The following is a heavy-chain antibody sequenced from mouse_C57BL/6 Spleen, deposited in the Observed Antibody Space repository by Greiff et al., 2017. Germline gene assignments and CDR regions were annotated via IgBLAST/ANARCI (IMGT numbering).Heavy chain of an antibody. D-gene: IGHD2-5*01. Sequence: EVMLVEPEGGLVQPGSSMKLSCTASGFTFSDYYMAWVRQVPEKGLEWVANINYDGSSTYYLDSLKSRFILSRDNAENILYLQMSSLKSEDTATYYCARSNMYYFDYWGQGTTLTVSS. J-gene: IGHJ2*01. CDR1: GFTFSDYY. CDR2: INYDGSST. CDR3: ARSNMYYFDY. V-gene: IGHV5-16*01.